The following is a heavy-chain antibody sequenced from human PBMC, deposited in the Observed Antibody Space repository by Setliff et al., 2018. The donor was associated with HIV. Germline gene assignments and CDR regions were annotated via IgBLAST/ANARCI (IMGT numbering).Heavy chain of an antibody. CDR1: GASISSHNYY. Sequence: LSLTCTVSGASISSHNYYWGWIRQSPGKGLEWIASIRSSGDTYYNPSLQSRVIISVDTSNSQISLKLTSVTAADTAVYYCTIPASSLAPNWGRGTQVTVSS. J-gene: IGHJ4*02. CDR3: TIPASSLAPN. V-gene: IGHV4-39*01. CDR2: IRSSGDT.